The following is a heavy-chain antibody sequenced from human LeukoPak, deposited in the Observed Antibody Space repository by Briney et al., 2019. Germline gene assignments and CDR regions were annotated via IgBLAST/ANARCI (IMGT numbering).Heavy chain of an antibody. CDR3: AKILERELQYYYYGMDV. CDR1: GFTFSSYW. V-gene: IGHV3-74*01. Sequence: GGSLRLSCAASGFTFSSYWMNWVRQAPGKGLVWVSRIASDGSSTTYADSVKGRFSISRDNSKNTLYLQMNSLRAEDTAVYYCAKILERELQYYYYGMDVWGQGTSVTVSS. CDR2: IASDGSST. D-gene: IGHD5-24*01. J-gene: IGHJ6*02.